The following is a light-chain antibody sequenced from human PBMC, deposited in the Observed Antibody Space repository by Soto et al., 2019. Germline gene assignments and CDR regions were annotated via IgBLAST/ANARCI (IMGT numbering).Light chain of an antibody. J-gene: IGKJ1*01. CDR2: AAS. V-gene: IGKV1-27*01. Sequence: DIQMTQSPSSLSTSVGDRFTITCRASQGISNYLAWYQQKPGKVPTLLIYAASTLQSGVPSRFSGSGSGTDFTLTISSLQPEDVATYYCQKYNSAPWTFGQGTKVDIK. CDR1: QGISNY. CDR3: QKYNSAPWT.